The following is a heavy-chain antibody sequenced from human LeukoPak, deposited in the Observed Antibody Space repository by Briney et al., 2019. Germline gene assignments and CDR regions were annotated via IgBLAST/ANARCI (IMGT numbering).Heavy chain of an antibody. V-gene: IGHV4-39*01. Sequence: PSETLSLTCTVSGGSISSSSYYWGWIRQPPGKGLERIGSIYYSGSTYYNPSLKSRVTISVDTSKNQFSLKLSSVTAADTAVYCCARRNGDYAPLDYWGQGTLVTVSS. J-gene: IGHJ4*02. D-gene: IGHD4-17*01. CDR3: ARRNGDYAPLDY. CDR2: IYYSGST. CDR1: GGSISSSSYY.